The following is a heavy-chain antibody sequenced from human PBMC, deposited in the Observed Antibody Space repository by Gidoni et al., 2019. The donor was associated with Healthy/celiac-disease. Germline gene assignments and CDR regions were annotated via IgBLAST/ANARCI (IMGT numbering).Heavy chain of an antibody. D-gene: IGHD2-8*01. Sequence: EVQLLESGGGWVQPGGSRRRACAATGLTFSSYAMSWVRQAPGEGLEWVSAISVSGGSTYSADSVKGRFTISRDNSKNTLYLQMNSLRAEDTAVYYCTEGAGVYAFDYWGQGTLVTVSS. V-gene: IGHV3-23*01. CDR3: TEGAGVYAFDY. J-gene: IGHJ4*02. CDR1: GLTFSSYA. CDR2: ISVSGGST.